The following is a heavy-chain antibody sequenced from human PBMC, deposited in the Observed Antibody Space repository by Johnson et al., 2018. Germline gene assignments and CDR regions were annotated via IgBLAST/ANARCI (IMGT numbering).Heavy chain of an antibody. D-gene: IGHD3-9*01. V-gene: IGHV3-43D*03. CDR2: ISWDGGST. CDR1: GFTFDDYA. CDR3: AKPISRLVIYDAFAI. J-gene: IGHJ3*02. Sequence: EVQLVESGGVVVQPGGSLRLSCAASGFTFDDYAMHWVRQAPGKGLEWVSLISWDGGSTYYADSVKGRFTISRDKSKNSLYLQMNSLRAEDTALYYCAKPISRLVIYDAFAIWGQGTMVTVSS.